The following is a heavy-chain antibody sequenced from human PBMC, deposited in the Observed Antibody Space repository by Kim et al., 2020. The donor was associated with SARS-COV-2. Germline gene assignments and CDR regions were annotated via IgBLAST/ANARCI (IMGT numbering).Heavy chain of an antibody. J-gene: IGHJ3*02. D-gene: IGHD4-17*01. Sequence: SVKVSCKASGGTFSSYAISWVRQAPGQGLEWMGGIIPIFGTANYAQKFQGRVTITADESTSTAYMELSSLRSEDTAVYYCAREGDYGGKRDAFDIWGQGTMVTVSS. CDR1: GGTFSSYA. CDR3: AREGDYGGKRDAFDI. V-gene: IGHV1-69*13. CDR2: IIPIFGTA.